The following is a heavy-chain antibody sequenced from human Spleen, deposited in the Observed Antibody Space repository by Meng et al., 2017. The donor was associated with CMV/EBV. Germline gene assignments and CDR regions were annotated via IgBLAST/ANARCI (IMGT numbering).Heavy chain of an antibody. CDR2: VYYSGST. CDR1: GGTIRSYY. J-gene: IGHJ4*02. Sequence: VPPQGSGPGLVKPSETPSLTCTVSGGTIRSYYWSWIRQPPGKGLEWIGYVYYSGSTNYNPSLKSRITISVDSSKNQFSLKLSSVTAADTAVYYCARADPYYYDSSGYYGSSYFDYWGQGTLVTVSS. CDR3: ARADPYYYDSSGYYGSSYFDY. V-gene: IGHV4-59*01. D-gene: IGHD3-22*01.